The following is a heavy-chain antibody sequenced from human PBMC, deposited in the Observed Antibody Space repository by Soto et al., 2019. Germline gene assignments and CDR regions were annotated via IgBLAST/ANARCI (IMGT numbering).Heavy chain of an antibody. D-gene: IGHD3-10*01. CDR1: GLIFSNTW. J-gene: IGHJ4*02. CDR3: ARVRWFGET. CDR2: IKPDGSEK. Sequence: EVQLVASRGGLVQPGGSLRLSCAASGLIFSNTWMSWVRQAPGKGLEWVANIKPDGSEKCYVDSVKGRFTISRDNAKNSLYLQMNSLRAEDTAVYYCARVRWFGETWGQGTLVTVSS. V-gene: IGHV3-7*01.